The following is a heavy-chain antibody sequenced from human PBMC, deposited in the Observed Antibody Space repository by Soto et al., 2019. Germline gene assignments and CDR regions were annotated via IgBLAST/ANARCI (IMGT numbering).Heavy chain of an antibody. CDR3: AREKGSSWRSLDY. Sequence: EVQLVESGGGLVQPGGSLRLSCAASGFTFSSYWMSWVRQAPGEGLEWVANIKQDGSEKYYVDSVKGRFTISRDNAKNSLYLQMNSLRADDTAVSYCAREKGSSWRSLDYWGQGTLVTVSS. CDR1: GFTFSSYW. D-gene: IGHD6-13*01. J-gene: IGHJ4*02. V-gene: IGHV3-7*01. CDR2: IKQDGSEK.